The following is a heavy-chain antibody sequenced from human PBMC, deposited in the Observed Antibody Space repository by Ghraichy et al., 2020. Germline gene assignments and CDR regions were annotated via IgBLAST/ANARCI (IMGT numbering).Heavy chain of an antibody. CDR2: INPSGGST. D-gene: IGHD3-22*01. CDR3: ARDAYYYDSSGYYVDDVPYYYYGMDV. J-gene: IGHJ6*02. Sequence: ASVKVSCKASGYTFTSYYMHWVPQAPGQGLEWMGIINPSGGSTSYAQKFQGRVTMTRDTSTSTVYMELSSLRSEDTAVYYCARDAYYYDSSGYYVDDVPYYYYGMDVWGQGTTVTVSS. CDR1: GYTFTSYY. V-gene: IGHV1-46*03.